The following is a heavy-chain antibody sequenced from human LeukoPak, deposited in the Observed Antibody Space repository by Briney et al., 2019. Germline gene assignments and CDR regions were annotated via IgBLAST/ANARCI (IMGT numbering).Heavy chain of an antibody. CDR3: AKDRRDLIAAGGSPNDY. J-gene: IGHJ4*02. CDR2: ISPYNDNT. Sequence: ASMKVSCKTSGYNFTSYGISWVRQAPGQGLEWMGWISPYNDNTNYAQKFQGRVTMTTDTSTNTAYMELRSLRSDDTAVYYCAKDRRDLIAAGGSPNDYWGQGTLVTVSS. D-gene: IGHD3-16*01. V-gene: IGHV1-18*01. CDR1: GYNFTSYG.